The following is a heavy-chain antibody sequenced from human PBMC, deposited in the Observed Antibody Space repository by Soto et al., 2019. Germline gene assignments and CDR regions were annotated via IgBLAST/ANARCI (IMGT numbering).Heavy chain of an antibody. V-gene: IGHV1-46*01. CDR1: GNSFTNYY. CDR3: ARNIRGESNYTSSPAAYYFYGTDV. Sequence: SVKVSCKASGNSFTNYYMQWLRQAPGQGLEWMGIINPSGGSTSYAQKFQGRVTMTRDTSTSTVYMELSSLRSEDTAVHYCARNIRGESNYTSSPAAYYFYGTDVWG. D-gene: IGHD1-7*01. J-gene: IGHJ6*02. CDR2: INPSGGST.